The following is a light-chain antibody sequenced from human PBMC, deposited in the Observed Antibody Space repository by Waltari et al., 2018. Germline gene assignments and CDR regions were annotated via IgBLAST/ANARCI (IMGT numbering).Light chain of an antibody. V-gene: IGKV4-1*01. CDR2: WAS. Sequence: DIVMTQSPDSLAVSLGERATINCKSSQSVLFSSNNNNYLAWYQLKPGQPPKLLLYWASIRQPGVPDRFSGSGSATDFTLTISSLQAEDVAVYFCQLYDSTHGFSFGQGTKLEIK. J-gene: IGKJ2*03. CDR3: QLYDSTHGFS. CDR1: QSVLFSSNNNNY.